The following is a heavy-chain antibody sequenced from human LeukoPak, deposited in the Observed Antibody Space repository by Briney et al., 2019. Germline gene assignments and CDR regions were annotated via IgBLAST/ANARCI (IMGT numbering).Heavy chain of an antibody. D-gene: IGHD3-3*01. CDR3: ARLPGEWLPPDY. J-gene: IGHJ4*02. CDR2: IYTSGST. CDR1: GGSISSGSYY. V-gene: IGHV4-61*02. Sequence: PSETLSLTCTVSGGSISSGSYYWSWIRQPAGKGLEWIGRIYTSGSTNYNPSLKSRVTISVDTSKNQFSLKLSSVTAADTAVYYCARLPGEWLPPDYWGQGTLVTVSS.